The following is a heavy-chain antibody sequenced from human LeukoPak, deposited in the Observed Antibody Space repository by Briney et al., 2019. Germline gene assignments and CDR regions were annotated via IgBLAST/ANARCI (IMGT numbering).Heavy chain of an antibody. CDR3: ARGLPLGFCTYGVCYPPKHLDF. V-gene: IGHV1-2*02. CDR1: GYTFTGYY. Sequence: ASVKVSCKASGYTFTGYYMHWVRQAPGQGLEWMGWINPNSGGTNYAQKFQGRVTITRDTSISAAYMELSRLTSDDTAVYFCARGLPLGFCTYGVCYPPKHLDFWGQGTLVTVSS. J-gene: IGHJ4*02. CDR2: INPNSGGT. D-gene: IGHD2-8*01.